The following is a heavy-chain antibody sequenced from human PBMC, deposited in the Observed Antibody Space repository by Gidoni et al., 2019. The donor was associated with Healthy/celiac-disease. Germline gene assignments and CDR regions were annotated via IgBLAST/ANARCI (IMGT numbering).Heavy chain of an antibody. J-gene: IGHJ6*02. Sequence: EVQLVESGGGLVQPGGSLRLSCAASGFPFSSYDMHWVRQATGKGLRWVSAIGTAGDTYYPGSVKGRFTISRENAKNSLYLQMNSLRAGDTAVYYCARVHWSGGMDVWGQGTTVTVSS. V-gene: IGHV3-13*01. CDR3: ARVHWSGGMDV. D-gene: IGHD3-10*01. CDR2: IGTAGDT. CDR1: GFPFSSYD.